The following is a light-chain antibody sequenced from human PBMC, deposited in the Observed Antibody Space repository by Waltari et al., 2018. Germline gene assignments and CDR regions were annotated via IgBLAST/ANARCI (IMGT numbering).Light chain of an antibody. CDR3: QQYNNWPPLT. CDR1: QSVSSN. CDR2: GAS. Sequence: CRASQSVSSNLAWYQQKPGQAPRLLIYGASTRATGIPARFSGSGSGTEFTLTISSLQSGDFAVYYCQQYNNWPPLTFGGGTKVEIK. V-gene: IGKV3-15*01. J-gene: IGKJ4*01.